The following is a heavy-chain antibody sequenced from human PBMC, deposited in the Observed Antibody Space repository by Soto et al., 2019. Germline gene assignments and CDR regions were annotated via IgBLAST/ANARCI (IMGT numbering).Heavy chain of an antibody. CDR1: GGSISSYY. V-gene: IGHV4-59*12. CDR2: IYYNGST. CDR3: AKEEESHFDY. J-gene: IGHJ4*02. Sequence: QVQLQESGPGLVKPSETLSLTCTVSGGSISSYYWSWIRQPPGKGLEWIGYIYYNGSTNYNPSLKSRVTISVDTSKNQFSLKLSSVAAADTAVYYCAKEEESHFDYWGQGTLVTVSS.